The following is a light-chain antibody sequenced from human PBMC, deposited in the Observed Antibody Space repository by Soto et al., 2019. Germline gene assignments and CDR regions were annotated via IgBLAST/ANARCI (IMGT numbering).Light chain of an antibody. J-gene: IGKJ1*01. CDR3: QQYGSSPWT. CDR1: PSVSSSY. V-gene: IGKV3-20*01. Sequence: EIVLTQSPGTLSLSPGERASLSCRASPSVSSSYLAWYQQKPGQAPRLLIYGASSRATGIPDRFSGSGSGTDFTLTISRLEPEDFALYYCQQYGSSPWTFGQGTKVEIK. CDR2: GAS.